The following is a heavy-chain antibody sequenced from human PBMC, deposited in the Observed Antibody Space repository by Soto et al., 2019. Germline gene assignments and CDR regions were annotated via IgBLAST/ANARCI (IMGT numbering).Heavy chain of an antibody. CDR2: INHSGST. CDR1: GGSFSGYY. CDR3: ARAKTLDY. V-gene: IGHV4-34*01. Sequence: ASETLSLTCAVYGGSFSGYYWSWIRQPPGKGLEWIGEINHSGSTNYNPSLKSRVTISVDTSKNQFSLTLSSVTAADTAVYYCARAKTLDYWGQGTLATVSS. J-gene: IGHJ4*02.